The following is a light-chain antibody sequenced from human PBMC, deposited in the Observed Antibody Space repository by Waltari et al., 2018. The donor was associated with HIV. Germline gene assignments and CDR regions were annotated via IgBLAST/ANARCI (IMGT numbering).Light chain of an antibody. CDR3: TSYAGSNNLV. CDR2: EVT. J-gene: IGLJ3*02. Sequence: QTALTQPPSASGSPGQSVSISCTGTSSDIGGYDYVSWYQQYPGKVPKLMIFEVTKRPSGVPDRFSGSKSGNTVSLTVSGLQAEDEADYYCTSYAGSNNLVFGGGTKLTVL. CDR1: SSDIGGYDY. V-gene: IGLV2-8*01.